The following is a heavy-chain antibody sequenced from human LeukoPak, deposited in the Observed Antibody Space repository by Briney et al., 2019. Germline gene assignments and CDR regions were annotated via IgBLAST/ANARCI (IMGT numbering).Heavy chain of an antibody. V-gene: IGHV3-23*01. J-gene: IGHJ5*02. Sequence: PGGSLRLSCAASGFTFSSYAMSWVRQAPGKGLEWVSAISGSGGSTYYADSVKGRFTISRDNAKNSLYLQMNSLRAEDTAVYYCARDLIHYYGSGAKTWGQGTLVTVSS. CDR1: GFTFSSYA. CDR3: ARDLIHYYGSGAKT. CDR2: ISGSGGST. D-gene: IGHD3-10*01.